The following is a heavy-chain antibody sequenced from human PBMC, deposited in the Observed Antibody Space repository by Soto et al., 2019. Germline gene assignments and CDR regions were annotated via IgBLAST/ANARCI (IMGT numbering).Heavy chain of an antibody. CDR2: ITWNSANV. V-gene: IGHV3-9*01. J-gene: IGHJ5*02. Sequence: QLVESGGGLVQPGRSLRLSCTASGFTFDDYPMRWVRQRPGQGLEWVSGITWNSANVGYADSVRGRFTISRDNAKNSLFLQMDNLRPEDTAFYFCAKGGYCTDGSCYTEFAPRGQGTLVTVSS. CDR3: AKGGYCTDGSCYTEFAP. CDR1: GFTFDDYP. D-gene: IGHD2-15*01.